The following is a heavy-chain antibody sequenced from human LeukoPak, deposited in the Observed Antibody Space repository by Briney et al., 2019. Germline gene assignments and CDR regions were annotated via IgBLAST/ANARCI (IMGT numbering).Heavy chain of an antibody. D-gene: IGHD3-10*01. CDR3: ARSDHYYGSGSPNAVGGSFDI. CDR2: IYYSGST. V-gene: IGHV4-61*01. CDR1: GGSISSGSYY. J-gene: IGHJ3*02. Sequence: KPSETLSLTCTVSGGSISSGSYYWGWIRQRPGKGLEWIGNIYYSGSTNYNPALKSRVTISVDTSKNQFSLKLSSVTAADTAVYYCARSDHYYGSGSPNAVGGSFDIWGQGTMVTVSS.